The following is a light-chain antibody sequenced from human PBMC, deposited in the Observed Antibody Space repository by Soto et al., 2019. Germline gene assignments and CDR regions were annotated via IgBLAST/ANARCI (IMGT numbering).Light chain of an antibody. CDR2: DNN. CDR3: QSFDSSLRGWV. J-gene: IGLJ3*02. CDR1: SSNIGARYD. Sequence: QAVVTQPPSVSGAPGQRVAISCTGSSSNIGARYDVHWYQQLPGTAPKLLIYDNNNRPSGVPDRFSGSKSGTSASLAISGLQAEDEADYYCQSFDSSLRGWVFGGGTQLTVL. V-gene: IGLV1-40*01.